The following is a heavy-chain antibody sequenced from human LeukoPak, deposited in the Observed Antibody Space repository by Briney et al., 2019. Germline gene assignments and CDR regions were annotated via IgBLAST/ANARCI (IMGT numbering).Heavy chain of an antibody. CDR3: AREITSQYSGYDPRAGDY. Sequence: SETLSLTCTVSGGSISSGDYYWSWIRQPPGKGLEWIGYIYYSGSTYYNPSLKSRVTISVDTSKNQFSLKLSSVTAADTAVYYCAREITSQYSGYDPRAGDYWGQGTLVTVSS. V-gene: IGHV4-30-4*08. J-gene: IGHJ4*02. CDR2: IYYSGST. CDR1: GGSISSGDYY. D-gene: IGHD5-12*01.